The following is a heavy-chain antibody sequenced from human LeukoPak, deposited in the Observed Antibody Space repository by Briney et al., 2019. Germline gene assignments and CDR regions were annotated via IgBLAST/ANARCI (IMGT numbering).Heavy chain of an antibody. CDR3: VSVLTVTFDS. V-gene: IGHV3-33*01. CDR1: GFTFSTYG. CDR2: VWSDGNGK. Sequence: HPGGSLRLSCAASGFTFSTYGMHWVRQAPGKGLEWVALVWSDGNGKFYADSVKGRFTISRDNSKNTLYLQMNSLRAEDTAVYYCVSVLTVTFDSWGQGTLVTVPS. D-gene: IGHD4-17*01. J-gene: IGHJ4*02.